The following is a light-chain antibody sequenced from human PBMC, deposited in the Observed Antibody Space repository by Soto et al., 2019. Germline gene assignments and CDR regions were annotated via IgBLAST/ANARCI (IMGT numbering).Light chain of an antibody. Sequence: QSVLTQPRSVSGSPGQSVTISCTGTSSAVGGYNYVSWYQQHPGKAPKLMIYDVSKRPSGVPDRFSDSKSGNTASLTISGLQAEDEADYYCCSYAGSYVFGTGTKVTVL. CDR1: SSAVGGYNY. CDR3: CSYAGSYV. J-gene: IGLJ1*01. CDR2: DVS. V-gene: IGLV2-11*01.